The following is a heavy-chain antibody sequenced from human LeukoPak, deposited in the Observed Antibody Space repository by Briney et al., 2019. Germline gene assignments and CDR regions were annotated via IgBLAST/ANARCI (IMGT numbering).Heavy chain of an antibody. CDR3: ARGTYSSSLDY. J-gene: IGHJ4*02. CDR2: IHYSGSA. V-gene: IGHV4-31*03. CDR1: GGSISSGGYY. Sequence: PSETLSLTCTVSGGSISSGGYYWTWIRQHPGKGLEWIGYIHYSGSAFYNPSLKSRVTISVDTSKNQFSLKLSSVTAADTAVYYCARGTYSSSLDYWGQGTLVTVSS. D-gene: IGHD6-13*01.